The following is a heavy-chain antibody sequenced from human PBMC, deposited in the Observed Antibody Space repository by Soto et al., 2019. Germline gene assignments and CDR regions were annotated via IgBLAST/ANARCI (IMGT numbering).Heavy chain of an antibody. J-gene: IGHJ4*02. Sequence: QVQLVQSGAEVKKPGSSVKVSCKASGGTFSSFAISWVRQAPGQGLEWMGGIIPIFGTTNYAQKFQGRVTITADESTSTAYMEVTTLRSEDTAVYYCVRDRDHTYDYWGQGTLVTVSS. CDR1: GGTFSSFA. CDR3: VRDRDHTYDY. V-gene: IGHV1-69*01. CDR2: IIPIFGTT.